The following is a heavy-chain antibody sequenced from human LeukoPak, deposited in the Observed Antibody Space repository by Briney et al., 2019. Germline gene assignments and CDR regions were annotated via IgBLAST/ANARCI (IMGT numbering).Heavy chain of an antibody. CDR3: ATSAHIEVGTAPPPDY. Sequence: GGSLRLSCATSGFTFNRFGMHWVRQAPGKGLEWVAVIWYDGSNKDYADSVEGRFTISRDNSKNTLYLQMSGLRAEDTAVCYCATSAHIEVGTAPPPDYWGQGTLVTVTS. V-gene: IGHV3-33*01. CDR2: IWYDGSNK. J-gene: IGHJ4*02. CDR1: GFTFNRFG. D-gene: IGHD2-21*02.